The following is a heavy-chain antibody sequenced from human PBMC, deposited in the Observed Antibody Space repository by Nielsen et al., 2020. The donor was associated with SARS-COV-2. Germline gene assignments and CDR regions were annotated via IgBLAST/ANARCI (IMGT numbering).Heavy chain of an antibody. D-gene: IGHD1-26*01. V-gene: IGHV3-30*18. J-gene: IGHJ5*02. Sequence: GESLKISCAASGFTFSSYWMNWVRQAPGKGLEWVAVISYDGSNKYYADSVKGRFTISRDNSKNTLYLQMNSLRAEDTAVYYCAKDNQRIGGGWFDPWGQGTLVTVSS. CDR3: AKDNQRIGGGWFDP. CDR2: ISYDGSNK. CDR1: GFTFSSYW.